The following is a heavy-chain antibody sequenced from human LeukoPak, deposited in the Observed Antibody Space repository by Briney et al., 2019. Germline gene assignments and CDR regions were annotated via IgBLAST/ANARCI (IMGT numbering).Heavy chain of an antibody. CDR1: GVSISSYY. D-gene: IGHD6-19*01. J-gene: IGHJ3*02. Sequence: PSETLSLTCTVSGVSISSYYWSWIRQPPGKGLEWIGYIYYSGSTNYNPSLKSRVTISVDTSKNQFSLKLSSVTAADTAVYYCARYRDSSGWSKPYDAFDIWGQGTMVTVSS. CDR3: ARYRDSSGWSKPYDAFDI. V-gene: IGHV4-59*01. CDR2: IYYSGST.